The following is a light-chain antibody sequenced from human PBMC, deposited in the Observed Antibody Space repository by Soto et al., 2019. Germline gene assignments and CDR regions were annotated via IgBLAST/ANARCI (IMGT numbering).Light chain of an antibody. CDR2: KAS. J-gene: IGKJ5*01. Sequence: DIQMTQSPSTLSGSVGDRVTITCRASQTISSWLAWYQQKPGKAPRLLIYKASTLKSGVPSRFSGSGSGTDFTLSISSLQPEDFATYFCQQVDSYPITFGQGTRLEI. CDR3: QQVDSYPIT. CDR1: QTISSW. V-gene: IGKV1-5*03.